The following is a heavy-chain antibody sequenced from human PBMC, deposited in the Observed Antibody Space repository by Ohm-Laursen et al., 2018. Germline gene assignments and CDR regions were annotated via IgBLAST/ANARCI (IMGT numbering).Heavy chain of an antibody. CDR2: VYFTGTT. J-gene: IGHJ5*02. CDR1: GDSISTYY. Sequence: SETLSLTCAVTGDSISTYYWGWIRQSPGMGLEWIATVYFTGTTYYNPSLKSRVTTSLDTSKNQFSLKLSSVTAADTAVYYCARHPDYRSDRWFDPWGQGTLVSVSS. CDR3: ARHPDYRSDRWFDP. D-gene: IGHD6-25*01. V-gene: IGHV4-39*01.